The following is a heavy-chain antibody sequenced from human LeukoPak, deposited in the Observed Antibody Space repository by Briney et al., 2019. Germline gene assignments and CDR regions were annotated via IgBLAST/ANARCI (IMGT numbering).Heavy chain of an antibody. CDR1: GYTFTGYY. CDR2: INPNSGGT. D-gene: IGHD5-12*01. J-gene: IGHJ4*02. V-gene: IGHV1-2*02. Sequence: ASVKVSCKASGYTFTGYYRHWVRQAPGQGLEWMGWINPNSGGTSYAQKFQGRVTMTRDTSVTTAYMELSRLRSDDTAVYYCARYSGYDEPFEYWGQGTLATVSS. CDR3: ARYSGYDEPFEY.